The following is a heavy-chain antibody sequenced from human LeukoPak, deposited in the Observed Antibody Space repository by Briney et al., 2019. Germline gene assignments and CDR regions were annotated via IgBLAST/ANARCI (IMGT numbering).Heavy chain of an antibody. D-gene: IGHD6-19*01. V-gene: IGHV5-10-1*01. CDR1: GSIFTSYW. CDR2: INPSNSYT. CDR3: ARGGWLDDY. J-gene: IGHJ4*02. Sequence: GESLKISCKGSGSIFTSYWISWVRQLPGKGLEWMGRINPSNSYTNYNPSFQGHVTFSVDKSIATAYLQWPTLKASDTAMYYCARGGWLDDYWGQGTLVTVSS.